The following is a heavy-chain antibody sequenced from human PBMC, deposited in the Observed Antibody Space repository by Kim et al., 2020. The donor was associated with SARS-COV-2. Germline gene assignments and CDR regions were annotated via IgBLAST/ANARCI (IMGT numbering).Heavy chain of an antibody. CDR1: GFSFSDYT. D-gene: IGHD3-16*01. V-gene: IGHV3-21*01. CDR3: ARYKNGYNYYAFDI. CDR2: ISSSGSYK. J-gene: IGHJ3*02. Sequence: GGSLRLSCAASGFSFSDYTMNWVRQAPGKGLEWVSFISSSGSYKDYADSVKGRFMISRDNAKKSLYLQMNSLRAEDTAVYYCARYKNGYNYYAFDIWGQGTMVTVSS.